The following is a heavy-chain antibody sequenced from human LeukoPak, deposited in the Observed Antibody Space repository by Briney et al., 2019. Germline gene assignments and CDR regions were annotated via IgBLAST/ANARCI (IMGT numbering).Heavy chain of an antibody. D-gene: IGHD6-13*01. J-gene: IGHJ4*02. CDR1: GFTFSSYS. CDR3: ARGKSSKQQVARLLDY. V-gene: IGHV3-48*01. Sequence: GGSLRLSCAASGFTFSSYSMNWVRQAPGKGLEWVSYISSSNSTIYYADSVKGRFTISRDNAKNSLYLQMNSLRAEDTAVYYCARGKSSKQQVARLLDYWGQGTLVTVSS. CDR2: ISSSNSTI.